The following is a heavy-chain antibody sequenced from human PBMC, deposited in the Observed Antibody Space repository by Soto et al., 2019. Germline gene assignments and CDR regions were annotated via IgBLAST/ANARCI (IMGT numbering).Heavy chain of an antibody. CDR3: ARTMVRGVIIKAFDY. D-gene: IGHD3-10*01. J-gene: IGHJ4*02. CDR2: INHSGST. CDR1: GGSFSGYY. Sequence: PSETLSLTCAVYGGSFSGYYWSWIRQPPGKGLEWIGEINHSGSTNYNPSLKSRVTISVDTSKNQFSLKLSSVTAADTAVYYCARTMVRGVIIKAFDYWGQGTLVTVSS. V-gene: IGHV4-34*01.